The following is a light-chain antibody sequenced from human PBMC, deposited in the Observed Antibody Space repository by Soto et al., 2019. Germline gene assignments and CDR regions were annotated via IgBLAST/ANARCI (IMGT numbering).Light chain of an antibody. J-gene: IGKJ1*01. V-gene: IGKV3-15*01. CDR2: GAS. CDR3: QQYNNWPRT. Sequence: EIVMTQSPATLSVSPGERATLSCRASQSVMSNLAWYQQKPGQAPRLLIYGASTRATGIPARFNGSGSGTEFTLTISSLQSEDFAVYSCQQYNNWPRTVGQGTKV. CDR1: QSVMSN.